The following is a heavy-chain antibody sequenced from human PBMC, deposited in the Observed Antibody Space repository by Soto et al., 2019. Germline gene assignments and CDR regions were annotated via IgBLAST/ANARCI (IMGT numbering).Heavy chain of an antibody. V-gene: IGHV2-5*02. D-gene: IGHD3-10*01. CDR3: VHRHGSSGSYYFDY. J-gene: IGHJ4*02. Sequence: QITLKESGPTLVKPTQTLTLTCTFSGFSLSTSGVSVAWIRQPPGKALEWLALIYWDGNKRYSPSLESRLTITKDTSKNQVVLTMTYMDPVDTATYYCVHRHGSSGSYYFDYWGPGTLVTVSS. CDR1: GFSLSTSGVS. CDR2: IYWDGNK.